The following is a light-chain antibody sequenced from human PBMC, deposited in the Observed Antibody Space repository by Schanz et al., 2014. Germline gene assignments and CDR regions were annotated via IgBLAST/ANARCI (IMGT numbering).Light chain of an antibody. CDR1: SSNIGSNI. Sequence: QSVLTQPPSASGTPGQRVTISCSGSSSNIGSNIVNWYQQFPGTAPTLLIYSNYQWSSGVPDRFSGSKSGTSASLAITGLQAEDEADYYCQSYDSSLSHVVFGGGTKLTVL. CDR3: QSYDSSLSHVV. V-gene: IGLV1-44*01. CDR2: SNY. J-gene: IGLJ2*01.